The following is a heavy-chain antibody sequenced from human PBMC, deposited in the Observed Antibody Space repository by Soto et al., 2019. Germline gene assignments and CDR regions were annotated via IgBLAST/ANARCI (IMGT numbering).Heavy chain of an antibody. CDR3: ASGAWFYNGNDAGGHCGMDV. V-gene: IGHV1-58*01. J-gene: IGHJ6*02. CDR1: GFTFTSSA. CDR2: SVVGSGNT. Sequence: SVKVSCKATGFTFTSSAVQWVRQARGQRLEWIGWSVVGSGNTNYAQKFQERVTITRDISTSTAYMELSSLRSEDTAVYYCASGAWFYNGNDAGGHCGMDVWGQGTTVTVSS. D-gene: IGHD1-1*01.